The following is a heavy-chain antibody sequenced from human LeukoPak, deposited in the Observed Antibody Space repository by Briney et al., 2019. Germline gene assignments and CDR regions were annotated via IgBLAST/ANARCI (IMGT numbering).Heavy chain of an antibody. Sequence: GGSLRLSCAAPGFTLSSYWMSWVRQAPGEGLAWGANKKEDGSEKYYVDSVKGRFTISRDNAENSLYLEMTSLRAEDTAVYYCARDFWSTGYRSSWQFDYWGQGTLVTVSS. J-gene: IGHJ4*02. V-gene: IGHV3-7*01. CDR3: ARDFWSTGYRSSWQFDY. D-gene: IGHD6-13*01. CDR2: KKEDGSEK. CDR1: GFTLSSYW.